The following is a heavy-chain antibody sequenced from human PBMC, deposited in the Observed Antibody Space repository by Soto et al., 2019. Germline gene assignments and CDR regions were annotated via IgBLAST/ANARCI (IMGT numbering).Heavy chain of an antibody. CDR1: GFTFISYA. Sequence: EVQLLESGGGLVQPGGSLRISCAASGFTFISYAMIWVRQAPGKGLELVSGISGSGASTFYADSLKGRFTISRDNSKNTLYLQMSSLRAEDTAVYYCAKDKGSLGAGSYGIFDYWGQGTLVTVSS. V-gene: IGHV3-23*01. J-gene: IGHJ4*02. D-gene: IGHD3-10*01. CDR2: ISGSGAST. CDR3: AKDKGSLGAGSYGIFDY.